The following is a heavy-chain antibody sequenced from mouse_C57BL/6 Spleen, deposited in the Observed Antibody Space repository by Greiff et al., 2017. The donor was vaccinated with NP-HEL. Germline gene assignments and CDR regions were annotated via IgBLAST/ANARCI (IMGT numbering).Heavy chain of an antibody. CDR2: ISYDGSN. J-gene: IGHJ2*01. Sequence: DVKLQESGPGLVKPSQSLSLTCSVTGYSITSGYYWNWIRQFPGNKLEWMGYISYDGSNNYNPSLKNRISITRDTSKNQFFLKLNSVTTEDTATYYCARWLLRSFDYWGQGTTLTVSS. V-gene: IGHV3-6*01. CDR1: GYSITSGYY. CDR3: ARWLLRSFDY. D-gene: IGHD2-3*01.